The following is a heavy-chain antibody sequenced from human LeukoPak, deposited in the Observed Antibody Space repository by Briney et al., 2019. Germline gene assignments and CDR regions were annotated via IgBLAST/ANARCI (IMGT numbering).Heavy chain of an antibody. CDR3: ARGDYDFWSGYPIDY. D-gene: IGHD3-3*01. Sequence: PGGSMRLSCAASGFTFSSYWMHWVPQAPGKGLVWVSRINSDGSSTSYADSVKGLFTISRDNAKNTLYLQMNSLRAGDTAVYYCARGDYDFWSGYPIDYWGQGTLVTVSS. V-gene: IGHV3-74*01. CDR2: INSDGSST. J-gene: IGHJ4*02. CDR1: GFTFSSYW.